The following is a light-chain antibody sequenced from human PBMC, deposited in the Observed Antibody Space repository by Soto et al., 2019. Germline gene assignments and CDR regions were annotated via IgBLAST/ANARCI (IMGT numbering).Light chain of an antibody. CDR3: CSYEGSSTFLHV. CDR2: EVS. Sequence: SALTQPASVSGSPRHSITSSCTGTSSDVGSYNLVSWYQQHPGKAPKLMIYEVSKRPSGVSNRFSGSKSGNTASLTISGLQAEDEADYYCCSYEGSSTFLHVFGTGNKVTVL. CDR1: SSDVGSYNL. V-gene: IGLV2-23*02. J-gene: IGLJ1*01.